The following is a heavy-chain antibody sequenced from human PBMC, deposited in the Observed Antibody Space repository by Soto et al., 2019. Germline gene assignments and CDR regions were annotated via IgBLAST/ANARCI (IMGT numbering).Heavy chain of an antibody. CDR1: GFTFSSYG. J-gene: IGHJ4*02. Sequence: LRLSCAASGFTFSSYGMHWVRQAPGKGLEWVAVTWYDGSNKYYADSVKGRFTISRDNSKNTLYLQMNSLRAEDTAVYYCARGGADLFFDYWGQGTLVTVSS. CDR2: TWYDGSNK. CDR3: ARGGADLFFDY. V-gene: IGHV3-33*01.